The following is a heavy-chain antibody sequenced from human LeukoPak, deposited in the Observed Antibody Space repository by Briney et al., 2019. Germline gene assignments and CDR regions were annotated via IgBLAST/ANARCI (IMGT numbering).Heavy chain of an antibody. CDR1: GSTFSSYA. V-gene: IGHV3-23*01. J-gene: IGHJ1*01. CDR2: ISGSGGST. D-gene: IGHD3-22*01. Sequence: GGSLKLSCAASGSTFSSYAMSWVRQAPGKGLEWVSAISGSGGSTYYADSVKGRFTISRDNSKNTLYLQMNSLRAEDTAVYYCAKAYYYDSSAYYSGRMLYFQHWGQGTLVTVSS. CDR3: AKAYYYDSSAYYSGRMLYFQH.